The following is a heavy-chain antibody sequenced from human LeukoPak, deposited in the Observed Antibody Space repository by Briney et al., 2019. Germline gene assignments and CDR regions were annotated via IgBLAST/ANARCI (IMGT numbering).Heavy chain of an antibody. V-gene: IGHV4-59*01. J-gene: IGHJ4*02. CDR2: IYYSGST. Sequence: PSETLSLTCSVSGGSISSYYWSWIRQPPGKGLEWIGYIYYSGSTNYNPSLKSRVTISVDTSKNQFSLRLSSVTAADTAVYYCARVTGYIVEDYFDYWGQGTLVTVSS. CDR1: GGSISSYY. CDR3: ARVTGYIVEDYFDY. D-gene: IGHD3-22*01.